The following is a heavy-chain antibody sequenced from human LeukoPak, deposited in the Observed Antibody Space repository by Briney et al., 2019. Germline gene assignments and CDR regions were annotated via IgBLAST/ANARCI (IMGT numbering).Heavy chain of an antibody. J-gene: IGHJ4*02. CDR1: GYTFTAYY. V-gene: IGHV1-2*02. CDR3: AREGYSSGWYEVYYFDY. Sequence: ASVRVSCTASGYTFTAYYMHLVRQAPGQGLEWMAWINPNSGVTNYAQKFQGRVTMTRDTSTSTAYMELRSLRSDDTAVYYCAREGYSSGWYEVYYFDYWGQGTLVTVSS. CDR2: INPNSGVT. D-gene: IGHD6-19*01.